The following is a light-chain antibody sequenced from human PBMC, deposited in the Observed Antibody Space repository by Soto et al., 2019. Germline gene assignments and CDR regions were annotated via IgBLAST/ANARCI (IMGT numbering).Light chain of an antibody. CDR1: QGIGNG. CDR3: LQDINYPWT. V-gene: IGKV1-6*02. J-gene: IGKJ1*01. CDR2: GAS. Sequence: AIQLTQSPACVSASVGDTVTISCLASQGIGNGLGWYQQKPGKPPKVLIYGASNLQSGVPPRFSGSGSGTDFTLAISSLQPEDSATYYCLQDINYPWTFGQGTKVDIK.